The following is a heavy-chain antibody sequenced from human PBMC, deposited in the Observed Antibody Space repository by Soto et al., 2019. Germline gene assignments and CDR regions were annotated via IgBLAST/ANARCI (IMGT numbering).Heavy chain of an antibody. CDR3: VRVIEGSYFDDAFDI. J-gene: IGHJ3*02. V-gene: IGHV4-59*01. CDR1: GGSISSYY. D-gene: IGHD3-10*01. Sequence: QVQLQESGPGLVKPSETLSLTCTVSGGSISSYYWSWIRQPPGKGLEWIGYISYSGSTNYNPSLKSRVTISVDTSKNQFSLKLSSVTAADTAVYYCVRVIEGSYFDDAFDIWGQGTMVTVSS. CDR2: ISYSGST.